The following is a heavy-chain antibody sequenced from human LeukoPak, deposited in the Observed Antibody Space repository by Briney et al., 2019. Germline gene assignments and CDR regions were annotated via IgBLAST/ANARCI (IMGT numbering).Heavy chain of an antibody. D-gene: IGHD3-22*01. CDR1: GYTFTSYG. CDR3: ARGYYYDSSGYYYDGLYAFDI. J-gene: IGHJ3*02. Sequence: GASVKVSCKASGYTFTSYGISWVRQAPGQGLEWMGWISPYNGNTNYAQKLQGRVTMTTDTSTSTDYMGLKSLRSDDTAVYYCARGYYYDSSGYYYDGLYAFDIWGQGTMVTVSS. CDR2: ISPYNGNT. V-gene: IGHV1-18*01.